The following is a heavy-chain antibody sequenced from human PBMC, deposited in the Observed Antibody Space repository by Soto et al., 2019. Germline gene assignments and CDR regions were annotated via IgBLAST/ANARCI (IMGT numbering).Heavy chain of an antibody. CDR3: AGEAMGFWSGTYYYYGMDV. Sequence: SETLSLTCTVSGGSISSYYWSWIRQPPGKGLEWIGYIYYSGSTNYNPSLKSRVTISVDTSKNQFSLKLSSVTAADTAVYYCAGEAMGFWSGTYYYYGMDVWGQGTTVTVSS. J-gene: IGHJ6*02. D-gene: IGHD3-3*01. CDR1: GGSISSYY. CDR2: IYYSGST. V-gene: IGHV4-59*01.